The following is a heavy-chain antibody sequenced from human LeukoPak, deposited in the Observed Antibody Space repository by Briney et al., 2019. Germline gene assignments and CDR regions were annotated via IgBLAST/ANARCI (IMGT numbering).Heavy chain of an antibody. Sequence: LSETPSLTCTVSGGSISSYYWNWIRQPAGKGLEWIGRIYTSGNTNYNPSLKSRVTMSVDTSKNQFSLKLSSVTAADTAVYYCARGYSGSFGRYYYYYTDVWGKGTTVTISS. V-gene: IGHV4-4*07. CDR2: IYTSGNT. J-gene: IGHJ6*03. CDR3: ARGYSGSFGRYYYYYTDV. CDR1: GGSISSYY. D-gene: IGHD1-26*01.